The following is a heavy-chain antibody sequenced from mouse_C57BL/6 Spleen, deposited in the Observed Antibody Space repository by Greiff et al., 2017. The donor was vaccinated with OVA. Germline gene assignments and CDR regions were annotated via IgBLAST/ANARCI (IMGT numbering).Heavy chain of an antibody. CDR2: INPNNGGT. CDR1: GYTFTDYY. D-gene: IGHD6-5*01. J-gene: IGHJ2*01. CDR3: ASLPYADYFDY. V-gene: IGHV1-26*01. Sequence: VQLQQSGPELVKPGASVKISCKASGYTFTDYYMNWVKQSHGKSLEWIGDINPNNGGTSYNQKFKGKATLTVDKSSSTAYMELRSLTSEDSAVYYCASLPYADYFDYWGQGTTLTVSS.